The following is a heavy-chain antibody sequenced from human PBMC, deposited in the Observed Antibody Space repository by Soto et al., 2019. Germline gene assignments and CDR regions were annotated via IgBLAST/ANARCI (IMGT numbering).Heavy chain of an antibody. CDR1: GGSIRSSSDF. CDR3: GRLTGYNNGKRWLDP. CDR2: IYYSGSA. V-gene: IGHV4-39*01. D-gene: IGHD5-12*01. Sequence: SETLSLTCTVSGGSIRSSSDFWGWIRQPPGQGLEWIGTIYYSGSAYYNPSLKSRVSISVDTSQNQFSLRLTSVTASDTAVYFCGRLTGYNNGKRWLDPWGQGTQVTVSS. J-gene: IGHJ5*02.